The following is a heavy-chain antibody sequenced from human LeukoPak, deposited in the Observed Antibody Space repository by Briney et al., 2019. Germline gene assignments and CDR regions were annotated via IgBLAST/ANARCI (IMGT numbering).Heavy chain of an antibody. V-gene: IGHV4-4*07. CDR3: ARDSSLYYYYYYMDV. CDR2: IYTSGST. D-gene: IGHD6-13*01. Sequence: SETLSLTCTVSGGSISSYYWSWIRQPARKGLEWIGRIYTSGSTNYNPSLKSRVTMSVDTSKNQFSLKLSSVTAADTAVYYCARDSSLYYYYYYMDVWGKGTTVTISS. CDR1: GGSISSYY. J-gene: IGHJ6*03.